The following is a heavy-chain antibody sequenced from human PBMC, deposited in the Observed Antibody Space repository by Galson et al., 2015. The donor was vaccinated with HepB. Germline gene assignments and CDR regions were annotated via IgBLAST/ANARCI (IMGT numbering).Heavy chain of an antibody. D-gene: IGHD3-22*01. J-gene: IGHJ4*02. Sequence: SLRLSCAASGFTFSSYSMNWVRQAPGKGLEWVSYISSSSSTIYYADSVKGRFTISRDNAKNSLYLQMNSLRDEDTAVYYCARQFFRYYYDTSGFVPNDYWGQGTLVTVSS. CDR2: ISSSSSTI. CDR3: ARQFFRYYYDTSGFVPNDY. CDR1: GFTFSSYS. V-gene: IGHV3-48*02.